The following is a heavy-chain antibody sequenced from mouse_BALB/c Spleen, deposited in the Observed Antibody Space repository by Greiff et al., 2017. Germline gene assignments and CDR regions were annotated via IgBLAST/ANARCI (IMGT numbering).Heavy chain of an antibody. Sequence: VQLQQSGAELVRPGVSVKISCKGSGYTFTDYAMHWVKQSHAKSLEWIGVISTYYGDASYNQKFKGKATMTVDKSSSTAYMELARLTSEDSAIYYCAREVYDGYYVGYWGQGTTLTVSS. CDR1: GYTFTDYA. CDR2: ISTYYGDA. D-gene: IGHD2-3*01. J-gene: IGHJ2*01. V-gene: IGHV1S137*01. CDR3: AREVYDGYYVGY.